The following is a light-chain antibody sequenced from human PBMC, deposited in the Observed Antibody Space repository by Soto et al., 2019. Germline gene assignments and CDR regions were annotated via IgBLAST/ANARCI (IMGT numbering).Light chain of an antibody. J-gene: IGKJ1*01. CDR3: QQLNSYPRT. V-gene: IGKV1-9*01. CDR1: QGINSY. Sequence: DIQLTQSPSVLSASVGDIVTITCRASQGINSYLAWYQQKPGKVPKLLIYAASTLHSGVPSRFSGSGSGTEFTLTISSLQPEDFATYYCQQLNSYPRTFGQGTKVEIK. CDR2: AAS.